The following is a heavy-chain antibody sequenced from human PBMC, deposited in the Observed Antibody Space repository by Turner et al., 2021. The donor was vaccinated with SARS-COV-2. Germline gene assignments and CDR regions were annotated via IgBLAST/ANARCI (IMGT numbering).Heavy chain of an antibody. D-gene: IGHD4-17*01. CDR1: GFTSSNYW. CDR2: IKGDGSVK. J-gene: IGHJ1*01. Sequence: EVHLTASGGNLVQSGGSLRPSCAASGFTSSNYWMSWVRQGAGKGLEWVANIKGDGSVKYYVDSVEGRFTSSRDNGNNSLFLQMNGLRAEDTAVYYCARDPDDSTTTTPWGQGTLVTVSS. CDR3: ARDPDDSTTTTP. V-gene: IGHV3-7*03.